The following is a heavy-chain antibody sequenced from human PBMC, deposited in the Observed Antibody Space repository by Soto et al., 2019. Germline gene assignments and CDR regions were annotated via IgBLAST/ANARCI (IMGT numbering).Heavy chain of an antibody. CDR3: ASSITGNQGYYYYGMDV. V-gene: IGHV1-69*12. Sequence: QVQLVQSGAEVKKPGSSVKVSCKASGGTFSSYAISWVRQAPGQGLEWMGGIIPIFGTANYAQKFQGRVTITADESTSTAYMELSSLRSEDTAVYYCASSITGNQGYYYYGMDVWGQGTTVTVSS. CDR1: GGTFSSYA. D-gene: IGHD1-20*01. J-gene: IGHJ6*02. CDR2: IIPIFGTA.